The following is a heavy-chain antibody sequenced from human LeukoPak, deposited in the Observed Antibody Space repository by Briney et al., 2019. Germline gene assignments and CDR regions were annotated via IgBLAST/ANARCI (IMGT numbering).Heavy chain of an antibody. CDR1: GGSISNCNYY. CDR3: AXGGXPXXGXWFDP. Sequence: SETLSLTCSVSGGSISNCNYYWGWIRLPPGKGMEWIGTIYYSGSTNYNPSLKSRLTISVHTSKNQFSMKLRSVTAADTAVYYCAXGGXPXXGXWFDP. J-gene: IGHJ5*02. V-gene: IGHV4-39*02. CDR2: IYYSGST.